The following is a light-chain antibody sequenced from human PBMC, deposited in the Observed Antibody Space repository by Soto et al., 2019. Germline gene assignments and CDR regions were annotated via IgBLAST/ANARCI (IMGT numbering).Light chain of an antibody. CDR3: QQYYSTPLKT. CDR2: WAS. Sequence: DIVMTQSPDSLAVSLGERATINCKSSQSVLYSSNNKNYLAWYQQKPGQPPKLLIYWASTRESGVPDRFSGSGSGTDFTLTISSLQAEDVAVYYCQQYYSTPLKTVGQGTKVEIK. CDR1: QSVLYSSNNKNY. V-gene: IGKV4-1*01. J-gene: IGKJ1*01.